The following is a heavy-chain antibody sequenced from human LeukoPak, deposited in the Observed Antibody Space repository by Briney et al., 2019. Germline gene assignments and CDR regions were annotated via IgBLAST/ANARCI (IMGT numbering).Heavy chain of an antibody. Sequence: SVKVSCKASGGTFSSYAISWVRQAPGQGLEWMGRIIPILGIANYAQKFQGRVTITADKSTSTAYMELSSLRSEDTAVYYCATPTPYYYDSSGYYRPAEYFQHWGQGTLVTVSS. D-gene: IGHD3-22*01. CDR3: ATPTPYYYDSSGYYRPAEYFQH. CDR2: IIPILGIA. CDR1: GGTFSSYA. J-gene: IGHJ1*01. V-gene: IGHV1-69*04.